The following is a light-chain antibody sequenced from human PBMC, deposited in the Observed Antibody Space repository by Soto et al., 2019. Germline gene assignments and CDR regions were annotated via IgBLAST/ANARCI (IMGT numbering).Light chain of an antibody. CDR1: SSDVGGYSY. CDR2: DVS. Sequence: QSVLTQPASVSGSPGQSIAISCTGTSSDVGGYSYVSWYQQQPGKAPKLVISDVSNRPSGVPDRFSGSKSGNTASLTISGLQAEDEADYYCSSYAGSNNYVFGTGTKVTVL. V-gene: IGLV2-14*01. CDR3: SSYAGSNNYV. J-gene: IGLJ1*01.